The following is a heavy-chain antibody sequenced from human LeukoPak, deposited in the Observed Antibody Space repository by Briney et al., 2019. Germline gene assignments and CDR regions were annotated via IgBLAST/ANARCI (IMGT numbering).Heavy chain of an antibody. CDR1: GFTFSDYY. J-gene: IGHJ4*02. D-gene: IGHD5-18*01. Sequence: PGGSLRLSCAASGFTFSDYYMSWVRQAPGKGLEWISYMSSSGSIIWYADSVKGRFTISRDNAKNSLYLQMNSLRVEDTAAYYCANGYSYVRSYWGQGTLVTVSS. V-gene: IGHV3-11*01. CDR2: MSSSGSII. CDR3: ANGYSYVRSY.